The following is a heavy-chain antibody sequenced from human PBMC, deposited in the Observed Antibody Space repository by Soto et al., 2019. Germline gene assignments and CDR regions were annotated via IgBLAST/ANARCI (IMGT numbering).Heavy chain of an antibody. Sequence: QMQLVQSGPEVKKPGTSVKVSCKASGFTFTSSAVQWVRQARGQRLEWIGWIVVGSGNTNYAQKFQERVTITRDMSTSTAYMELSSLRSEDTDVYYCAADYGEKGWFDPWGQGTLVTVSS. CDR1: GFTFTSSA. D-gene: IGHD4-17*01. V-gene: IGHV1-58*01. J-gene: IGHJ5*02. CDR2: IVVGSGNT. CDR3: AADYGEKGWFDP.